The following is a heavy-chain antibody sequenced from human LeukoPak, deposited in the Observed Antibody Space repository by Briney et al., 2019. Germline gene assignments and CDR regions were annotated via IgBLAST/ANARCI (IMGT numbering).Heavy chain of an antibody. CDR2: MNPKSGNT. J-gene: IGHJ5*02. CDR3: ARDQDIVVVVAALRQREMGGFDP. Sequence: ASVKVSCKASGYTFTNYDINWVRQATGQGPEWMGWMNPKSGNTGYAQKFQGRVTITRNTSISTAYMELSSLRSDDTAAYYCARDQDIVVVVAALRQREMGGFDPWGQGTLVTVSS. V-gene: IGHV1-8*01. CDR1: GYTFTNYD. D-gene: IGHD2-15*01.